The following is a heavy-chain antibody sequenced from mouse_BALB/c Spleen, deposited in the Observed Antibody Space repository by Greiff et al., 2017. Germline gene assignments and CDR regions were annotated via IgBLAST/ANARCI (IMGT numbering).Heavy chain of an antibody. D-gene: IGHD2-3*01. V-gene: IGHV1-7*01. J-gene: IGHJ3*01. Sequence: VQLQQSGAELAKPGASVKMSCKASGYTFTSYWMHWVKQRPGQGLEWIGYINPSTGYTEYNQKFKDKAILTVDKSSSTAYMQLSSLTSEDSAVYYCARSLYDGYPFAYWGQGTLVTVSA. CDR3: ARSLYDGYPFAY. CDR1: GYTFTSYW. CDR2: INPSTGYT.